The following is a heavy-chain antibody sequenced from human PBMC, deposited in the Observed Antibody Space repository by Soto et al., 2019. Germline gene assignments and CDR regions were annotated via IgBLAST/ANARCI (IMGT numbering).Heavy chain of an antibody. Sequence: QVRLVHSETEVKKPGASVNVSCKASGYTFTSYTISWVRQAPGQGLEWMGWISANNGNTEFAQKFQDRFTMIADTTTSTAYLELRNLRPDDTAVYYCARSLPWFDPWGQGTLVAVSS. CDR1: GYTFTSYT. V-gene: IGHV1-18*01. J-gene: IGHJ5*02. CDR3: ARSLPWFDP. CDR2: ISANNGNT.